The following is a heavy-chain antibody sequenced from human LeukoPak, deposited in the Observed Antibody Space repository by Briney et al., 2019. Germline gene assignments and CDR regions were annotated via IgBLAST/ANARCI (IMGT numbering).Heavy chain of an antibody. CDR1: GFTVSSNY. Sequence: GGSLRLSCAASGFTVSSNYMSWVRQAPGKGLEWVSAISGSGGSTYYADSVKGRFTISRDSAKNSLYPQMNSLRAEDTALYYCARCQLVDDYYYYMDVWGKGTTVTVSS. J-gene: IGHJ6*03. V-gene: IGHV3-23*01. D-gene: IGHD2-2*01. CDR2: ISGSGGST. CDR3: ARCQLVDDYYYYMDV.